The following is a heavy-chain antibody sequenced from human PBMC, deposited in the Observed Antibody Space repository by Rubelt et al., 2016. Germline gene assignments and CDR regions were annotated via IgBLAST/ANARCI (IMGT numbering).Heavy chain of an antibody. CDR3: ARRPSRDAFDI. J-gene: IGHJ3*02. V-gene: IGHV4-59*01. CDR2: IYYSGST. Sequence: WLTCTVSGGSISSYYWSWIRQPPGKGLEWIGYIYYSGSTNYNPSLKSRVTISVDTSKNQFYLKLSSVTAADTAVYYCARRPSRDAFDIWGQGTMVTVSS. CDR1: GGSISSYY.